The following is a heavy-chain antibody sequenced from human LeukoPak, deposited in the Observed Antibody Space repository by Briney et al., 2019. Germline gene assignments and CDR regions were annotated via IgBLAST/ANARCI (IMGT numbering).Heavy chain of an antibody. Sequence: GGSLRLSCAASGFTFDDYAMHWVRQAPGKGLEWVSGISWNSGSIGYADSVKGRFTISRDNAKNSLYLQMNSLRAEDTALYYCAKPRLGVMGAFDIWGQGTMVTVSS. CDR2: ISWNSGSI. CDR3: AKPRLGVMGAFDI. J-gene: IGHJ3*02. CDR1: GFTFDDYA. V-gene: IGHV3-9*01. D-gene: IGHD2-8*01.